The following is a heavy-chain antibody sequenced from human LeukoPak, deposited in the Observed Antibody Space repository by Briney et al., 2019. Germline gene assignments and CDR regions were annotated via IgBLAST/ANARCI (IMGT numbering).Heavy chain of an antibody. CDR3: ARADRYGTTWYGRVDY. V-gene: IGHV3-23*01. CDR2: IRSTGGTT. D-gene: IGHD6-13*01. J-gene: IGHJ4*02. CDR1: GFTFSNYA. Sequence: PGGSLRLSCGASGFTFSNYAMSWVRQAPGKGLESVSDIRSTGGTTAYADSVKGRFTISRDNTRNTLYLQMNSLRAEDTAVYYCARADRYGTTWYGRVDYCGQGTLVTVS.